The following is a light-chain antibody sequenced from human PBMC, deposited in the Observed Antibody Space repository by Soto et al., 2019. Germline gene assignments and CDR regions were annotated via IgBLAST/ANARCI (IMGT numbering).Light chain of an antibody. J-gene: IGKJ1*01. V-gene: IGKV3-20*01. Sequence: EIVLTQSPGTLSLSPGERVTLSCRASQSVTSNYLAWYQQKPGQAPRLLIYDASSRATGIPDRFSGSGSGTDFTLTISRLEPEDFAVYYCQQYCSPPPWTFGQGTKVDIK. CDR2: DAS. CDR3: QQYCSPPPWT. CDR1: QSVTSNY.